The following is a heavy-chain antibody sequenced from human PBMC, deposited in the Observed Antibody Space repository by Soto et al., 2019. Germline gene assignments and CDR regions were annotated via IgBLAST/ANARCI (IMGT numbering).Heavy chain of an antibody. CDR2: ISGRSYTI. J-gene: IGHJ6*02. D-gene: IGHD6-6*01. CDR3: ARGGSSSDNGMDV. V-gene: IGHV3-48*02. Sequence: EVQLVESGGGLVQPGGSLRLSCAASGFSFSTYSMNWVRQAPGKGLEWVSYISGRSYTIYYIDSVKGRFTISRDNAKSSLYLQMNSLRDEDTAVYYCARGGSSSDNGMDVWGQGTTVTVSS. CDR1: GFSFSTYS.